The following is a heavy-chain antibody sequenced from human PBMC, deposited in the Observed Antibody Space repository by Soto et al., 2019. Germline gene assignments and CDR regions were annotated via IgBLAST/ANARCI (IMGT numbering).Heavy chain of an antibody. D-gene: IGHD6-19*01. Sequence: SETLSLTCAVSGGSISSGDWWSWVRQPPGKGLEWIGEVFHSGSTNYNPSLKSRVTISVDKSKNQLSLKVNSVTAADTAVYYCARASYSGGWYVDYWGQGTLVTVSS. J-gene: IGHJ4*02. CDR1: GGSISSGDW. V-gene: IGHV4-4*02. CDR3: ARASYSGGWYVDY. CDR2: VFHSGST.